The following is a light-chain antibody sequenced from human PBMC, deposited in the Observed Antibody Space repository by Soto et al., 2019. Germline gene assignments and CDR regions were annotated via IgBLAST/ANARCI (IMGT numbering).Light chain of an antibody. CDR3: QQYLHSPFT. CDR1: QSVSNNY. Sequence: EIVLTQSPGTLSLPPGERATLSCRASQSVSNNYLAWYQQRPGQAPRLLIYSASNRATGIPDRFSGSGSWTDLTLTISRLEPEDFAVYYCQQYLHSPFTFGPGTKVDIK. CDR2: SAS. J-gene: IGKJ3*01. V-gene: IGKV3-20*01.